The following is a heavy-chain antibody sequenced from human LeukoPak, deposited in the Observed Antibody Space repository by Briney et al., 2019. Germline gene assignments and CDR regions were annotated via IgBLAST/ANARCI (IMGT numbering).Heavy chain of an antibody. CDR3: ARSTEWFADY. Sequence: PGGSLRLSCAASGFNFNVYSMNWVRQAPGKGLEWISYMTSDSNTIYYADSVRGRFTISRDNAKKPVYLELSNLRADDTAMYYCARSTEWFADYWGQGTLVTVSS. V-gene: IGHV3-48*01. CDR2: MTSDSNTI. CDR1: GFNFNVYS. J-gene: IGHJ4*02. D-gene: IGHD3-3*01.